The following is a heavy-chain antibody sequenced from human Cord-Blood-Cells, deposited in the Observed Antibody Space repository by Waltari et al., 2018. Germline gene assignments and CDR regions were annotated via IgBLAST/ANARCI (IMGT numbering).Heavy chain of an antibody. CDR1: GFTFSRYI. CDR3: ARDWGFDY. J-gene: IGHJ4*02. D-gene: IGHD7-27*01. CDR2: ISSSSSYI. V-gene: IGHV3-21*01. Sequence: EVQLVESGVGLVKPGGSLGLCRGDSGFTFSRYIMNWVRQAPGKGLEWVSSISSSSSYIYYADSVKGRFTISRDNAKNSLYLQMNSLRAEDTAVYYCARDWGFDYWGQGTLVTVSS.